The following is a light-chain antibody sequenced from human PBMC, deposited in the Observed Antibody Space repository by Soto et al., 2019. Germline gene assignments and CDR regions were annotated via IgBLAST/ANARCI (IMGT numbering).Light chain of an antibody. CDR3: QQYNSFWYS. CDR2: QAS. CDR1: QGISSW. J-gene: IGKJ2*01. Sequence: DIQMTQSPSSVSASVGDRVTITCRASQGISSWLAWYQQRPGNAPKLLIYQASTLEVGVPSRFSGSGSGTEFTLTISSLQPDDFATYYCQQYNSFWYSFAQGTKLEIK. V-gene: IGKV1-5*03.